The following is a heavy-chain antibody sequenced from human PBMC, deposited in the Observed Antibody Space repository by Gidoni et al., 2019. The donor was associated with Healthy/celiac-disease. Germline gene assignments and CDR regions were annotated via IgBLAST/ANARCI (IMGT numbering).Heavy chain of an antibody. CDR1: GGSFSGYY. Sequence: QVQLQQWGAGLLKPSETLSLTCAVYGGSFSGYYWSWIRQPPGKGLEWIGEINNSGSTNYNPSLKSRVTISVDTSKNQFSLKLSSVTAADTAVYYCASPSREWHYAFDIWGQGTMVTVSS. D-gene: IGHD3-3*01. V-gene: IGHV4-34*01. J-gene: IGHJ3*02. CDR2: INNSGST. CDR3: ASPSREWHYAFDI.